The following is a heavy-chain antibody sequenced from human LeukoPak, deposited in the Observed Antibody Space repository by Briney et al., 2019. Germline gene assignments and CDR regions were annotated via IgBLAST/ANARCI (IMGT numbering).Heavy chain of an antibody. J-gene: IGHJ1*01. Sequence: GGSLRHSCAASGFTLSRHPMSRVPPAPGEGLEWVSAIFGSGGSTYYADYEKGRFTISRDNSKNTLYLQMNSLRAEDTAVYYCAKPYYYDSSGYLPEYFQHWGQGTLVTVSS. CDR2: IFGSGGST. V-gene: IGHV3-23*01. CDR3: AKPYYYDSSGYLPEYFQH. CDR1: GFTLSRHP. D-gene: IGHD3-22*01.